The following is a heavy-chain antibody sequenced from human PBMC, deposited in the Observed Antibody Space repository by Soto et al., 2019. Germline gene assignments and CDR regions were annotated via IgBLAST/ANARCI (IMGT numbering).Heavy chain of an antibody. V-gene: IGHV1-69*06. J-gene: IGHJ4*02. Sequence: QVQLVQSGAEVKTPGSSLKVSCKVSGSRFSNYVISWVRQAPGHGLEWLGRIIPIFNSTKYAQSFQGRVTITADKSTSTASRELSSRRSDDTAVYYCAREGRGKKAGYNGLVSLGYWGREPWSPSPQ. CDR2: IIPIFNST. CDR1: GSRFSNYV. CDR3: AREGRGKKAGYNGLVSLGY. D-gene: IGHD2-2*02.